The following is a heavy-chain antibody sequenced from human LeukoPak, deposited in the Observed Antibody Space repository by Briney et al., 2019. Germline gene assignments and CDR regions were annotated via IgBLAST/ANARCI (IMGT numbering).Heavy chain of an antibody. Sequence: PGGSLRLSCAASGFTVSSNYMSWVRQAPGKGLEWVSSISSSSSYIYYADSVKGRFTISRDNAKNSLYLQMNSLRAEDTAVYYCARDLVMSDYWGQGTLVTVSS. J-gene: IGHJ4*02. CDR3: ARDLVMSDY. D-gene: IGHD6-6*01. CDR2: ISSSSSYI. V-gene: IGHV3-21*01. CDR1: GFTVSSNY.